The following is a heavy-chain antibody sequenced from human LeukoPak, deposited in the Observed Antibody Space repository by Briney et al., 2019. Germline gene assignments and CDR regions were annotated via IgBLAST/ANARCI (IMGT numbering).Heavy chain of an antibody. CDR2: IYSGGTT. CDR1: GFTFSSYA. D-gene: IGHD3-10*01. CDR3: ARTYYSGSGTYQRWFDP. Sequence: PGGSLRLSCAASGFTFSSYAMSWVRQAPGQGLEWVSIIYSGGTTHYADSVKGRFTISRDNTKNTLYLQMDSLRAEDTAVYYCARTYYSGSGTYQRWFDPWGQGTLVTVSS. V-gene: IGHV3-53*01. J-gene: IGHJ5*02.